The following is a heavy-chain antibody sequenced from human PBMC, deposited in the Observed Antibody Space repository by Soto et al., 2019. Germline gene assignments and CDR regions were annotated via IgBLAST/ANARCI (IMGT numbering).Heavy chain of an antibody. CDR1: GFTFSSYW. CDR2: INSDGSST. Sequence: HPGGSLRLSCAASGFTFSSYWMHWVRQAPGKGLVWVSRINSDGSSTSYADSVKGRFTISRDNAKNTLYLQMNSLRAEDTAVYYCASLNNDFCSFLTQRYDYNGMLVSCHATTVSV. J-gene: IGHJ6*02. D-gene: IGHD3-3*01. CDR3: ASLNNDFCSFLTQRYDYNGMLV. V-gene: IGHV3-74*01.